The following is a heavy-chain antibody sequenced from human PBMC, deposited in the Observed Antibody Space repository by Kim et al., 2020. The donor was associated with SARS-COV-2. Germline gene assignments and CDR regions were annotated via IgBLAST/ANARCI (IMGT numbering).Heavy chain of an antibody. V-gene: IGHV3-11*06. J-gene: IGHJ1*01. D-gene: IGHD3-22*01. CDR3: ARGLGGLYYDSSGFFFQH. Sequence: KGRFTISRDNAKNSLYLQMNSLRAEDTAVYYCARGLGGLYYDSSGFFFQHWGQGTLVTVSS.